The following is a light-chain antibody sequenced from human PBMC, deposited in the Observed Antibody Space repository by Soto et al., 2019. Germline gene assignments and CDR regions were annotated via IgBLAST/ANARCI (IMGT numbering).Light chain of an antibody. Sequence: QSALTQPASVSGSPGQSITISCTGTSSDVGSYNLVSWYQQHPGKAPKLMIYEGTERASGVSSRFSGSKSGNTASLTTSGLQAEDEADYYCCSYGGRNTFVFGTGTKLTVL. CDR2: EGT. CDR3: CSYGGRNTFV. J-gene: IGLJ1*01. CDR1: SSDVGSYNL. V-gene: IGLV2-23*01.